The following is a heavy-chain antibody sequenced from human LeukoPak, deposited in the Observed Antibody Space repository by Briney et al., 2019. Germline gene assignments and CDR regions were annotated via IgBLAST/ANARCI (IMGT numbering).Heavy chain of an antibody. V-gene: IGHV4-4*07. CDR3: ARVGQLAPFDY. Sequence: SETLSLTCTVSGGSISSYYWSRIRQPAGKGLEWIGRIYTSGSTNYNPSLKSRVTISVDTSKNQFSLKLSSVTAADTAAYYCARVGQLAPFDYWGQGTLVTVPS. D-gene: IGHD6-6*01. CDR1: GGSISSYY. J-gene: IGHJ4*02. CDR2: IYTSGST.